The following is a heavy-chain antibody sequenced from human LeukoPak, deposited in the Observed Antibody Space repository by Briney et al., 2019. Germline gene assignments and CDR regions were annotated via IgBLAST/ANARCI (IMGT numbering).Heavy chain of an antibody. CDR3: AKFCSGGGCYHNWFDP. Sequence: SVKVSCKASGYTFTSYGISWVRQAPGQRLEWMGWISVYNGHTNYAQKLQDRVTMTTDTSTNTAYMELRSLRSDDTAVYYCAKFCSGGGCYHNWFDPWGQGTLVTVSS. CDR1: GYTFTSYG. V-gene: IGHV1-18*01. D-gene: IGHD2-15*01. J-gene: IGHJ5*02. CDR2: ISVYNGHT.